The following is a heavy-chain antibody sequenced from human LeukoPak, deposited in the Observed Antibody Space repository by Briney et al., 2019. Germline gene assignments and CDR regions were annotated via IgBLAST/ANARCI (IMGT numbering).Heavy chain of an antibody. J-gene: IGHJ4*02. D-gene: IGHD5-18*01. CDR2: ISGSGGST. CDR3: AKRYSYGDYYFDY. CDR1: GFTFSSYA. Sequence: GGSLRLSCAASGFTFSSYAMSWVRQAPGKGLEWVSAISGSGGSTYYADSVKGRFTISRDNSKNTLYLQMNSLRDEDTAVYYCAKRYSYGDYYFDYWGQGTLVTVSS. V-gene: IGHV3-23*01.